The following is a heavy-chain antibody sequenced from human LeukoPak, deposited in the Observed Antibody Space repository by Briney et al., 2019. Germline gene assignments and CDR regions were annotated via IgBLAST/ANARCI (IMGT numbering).Heavy chain of an antibody. V-gene: IGHV1-2*06. Sequence: ASVNVSCKASGYTFTSYYMHWVRQAPGQGLEWMGRINPNSGGTNYAQKFQGRVTMTRDTSISTAYMELSRLRSDDTAVYYCARDLNFKRQSSSGYWGQGTLVTVSS. D-gene: IGHD6-13*01. CDR2: INPNSGGT. CDR3: ARDLNFKRQSSSGY. CDR1: GYTFTSYY. J-gene: IGHJ4*02.